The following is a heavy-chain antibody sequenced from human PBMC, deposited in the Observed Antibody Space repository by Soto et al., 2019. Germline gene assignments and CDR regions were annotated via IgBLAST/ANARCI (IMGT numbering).Heavy chain of an antibody. CDR2: IIPIFVPP. D-gene: IGHD6-6*01. V-gene: IGHV1-69*13. CDR1: GGTFSTYA. Sequence: VASVKVSCKASGGTFSTYAISWVRQAPGQGLEWMGGIIPIFVPPNYAQKFQGRVTITADESTSTDYMELSSLRSEDTAVYYCARDLREYSSSSPFDYYYYGMDVWGQGTTVTVSS. J-gene: IGHJ6*02. CDR3: ARDLREYSSSSPFDYYYYGMDV.